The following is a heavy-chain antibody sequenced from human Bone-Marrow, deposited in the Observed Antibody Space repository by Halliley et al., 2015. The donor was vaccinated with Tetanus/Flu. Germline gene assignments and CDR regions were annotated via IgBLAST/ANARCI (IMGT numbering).Heavy chain of an antibody. Sequence: QLVQSGAEVKKPGSSVKVSCKTFGDTFSTFAISWVRQAPGQGLEWMGGIIPNFGTANSAHRFQDKVTVTADESTSTAYMELNSLRSDATAIYYCARGPRGTGRGPYNREVWGQATTVTVSS. CDR3: ARGPRGTGRGPYNREV. CDR2: IIPNFGTA. J-gene: IGHJ6*02. V-gene: IGHV1-69*01. D-gene: IGHD3-10*01. CDR1: GDTFSTFA.